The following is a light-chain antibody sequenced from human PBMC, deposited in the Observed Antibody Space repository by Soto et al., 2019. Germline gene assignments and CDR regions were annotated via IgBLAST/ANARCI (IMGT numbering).Light chain of an antibody. J-gene: IGKJ2*01. CDR2: GAS. CDR3: QQYGNSQYT. Sequence: EIVLTQSPGTLSLSPGERATLSCRASQSVSSSYLAWYQQKPGQAPSLVIYGASSRPTGIPDRFSGSGSGTDFTLSISRLEPEDFAVYYCQQYGNSQYTFGQGTKLEIK. CDR1: QSVSSSY. V-gene: IGKV3-20*01.